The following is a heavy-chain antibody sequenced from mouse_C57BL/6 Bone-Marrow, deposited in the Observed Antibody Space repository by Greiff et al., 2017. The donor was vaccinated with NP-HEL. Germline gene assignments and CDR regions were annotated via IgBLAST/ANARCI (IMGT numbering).Heavy chain of an antibody. CDR1: GFNITDYY. CDR3: ARITTVVAHWYFDV. D-gene: IGHD1-1*01. V-gene: IGHV14-2*01. J-gene: IGHJ1*03. Sequence: VQLQQSGAELVKPGASVKLSCTASGFNITDYYMHWVKQRTEQGLEWIGRIDPEDGETKYAPKFQGKATITADTSSNTAYLQLSSLTSEDTAVYYWARITTVVAHWYFDVWGTGTTVTVSS. CDR2: IDPEDGET.